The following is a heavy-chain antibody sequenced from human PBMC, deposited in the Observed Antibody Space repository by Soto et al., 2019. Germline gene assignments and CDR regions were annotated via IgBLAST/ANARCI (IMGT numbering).Heavy chain of an antibody. CDR2: IYYSGST. CDR1: GGSISSYY. J-gene: IGHJ4*02. CDR3: ARRYGDDPWADSYYFDY. D-gene: IGHD4-17*01. V-gene: IGHV4-59*01. Sequence: PSETLSLTCTVSGGSISSYYWSWIRQPPGKGLEWIGYIYYSGSTNYNPSLKSRVTISVDTSKNQFSLKLSSVTAADTAVYYCARRYGDDPWADSYYFDYWGQGTLVPVSP.